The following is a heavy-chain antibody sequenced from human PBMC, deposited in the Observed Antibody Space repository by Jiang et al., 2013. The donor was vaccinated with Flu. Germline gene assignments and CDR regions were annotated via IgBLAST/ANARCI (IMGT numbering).Heavy chain of an antibody. CDR3: ARCTPVQLERRYFDY. D-gene: IGHD1-1*01. Sequence: PGLVKPSETLSLTCSVSGGSISNYYWSWIRLPPGKGLEWIGYISYSGSTNYNPSLKSRVTISVDTSKNQFSLKLSSVTAADTAVYYCARCTPVQLERRYFDYWGQGTLVTVSS. V-gene: IGHV4-59*08. J-gene: IGHJ4*02. CDR1: GGSISNYY. CDR2: ISYSGST.